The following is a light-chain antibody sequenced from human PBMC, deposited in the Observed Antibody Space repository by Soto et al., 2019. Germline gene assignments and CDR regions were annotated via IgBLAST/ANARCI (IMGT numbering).Light chain of an antibody. CDR1: SSNIGSVYD. Sequence: QSALTQPPSVSGAPGQRVTISCTGSSSNIGSVYDVHWYQQLPGTAPKLLIYGNSNRPSGVPDRFSGSKSGTSASLAITGLQAEVEADYYCQSYDSSLSGSKVVFGGGTKVTVL. CDR3: QSYDSSLSGSKVV. CDR2: GNS. V-gene: IGLV1-40*01. J-gene: IGLJ2*01.